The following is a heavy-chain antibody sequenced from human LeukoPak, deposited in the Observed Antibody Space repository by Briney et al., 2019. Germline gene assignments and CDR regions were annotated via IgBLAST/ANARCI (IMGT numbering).Heavy chain of an antibody. D-gene: IGHD3-10*01. CDR3: ARAGRITMVRGVIIKVPYYYYYMDV. CDR2: MNPNSGNT. Sequence: ASVKVSCKASGYTFTDYYVNWVRQAPGQGLEWMGWMNPNSGNTGYAQKFQGRVTMTRNTSISTAYMELSSLRSEDTAVYYCARAGRITMVRGVIIKVPYYYYYMDVWGKGTTVTVSS. CDR1: GYTFTDYY. J-gene: IGHJ6*03. V-gene: IGHV1-8*02.